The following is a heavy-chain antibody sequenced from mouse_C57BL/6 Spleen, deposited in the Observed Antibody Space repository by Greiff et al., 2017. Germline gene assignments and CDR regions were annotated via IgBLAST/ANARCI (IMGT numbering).Heavy chain of an antibody. CDR3: ARDSSGYPFAC. V-gene: IGHV5-4*01. Sequence: EVQVVESGGGLVKPGGSLKLSCAASGFTFSSYAMSWVRQTPEKRLEWVATISDGGSYTYYPDNVKGRFTISRDNAKNNLYLQMSHLKSEDTAMYYCARDSSGYPFACWGQGTLVTVAA. D-gene: IGHD3-2*02. CDR1: GFTFSSYA. CDR2: ISDGGSYT. J-gene: IGHJ3*01.